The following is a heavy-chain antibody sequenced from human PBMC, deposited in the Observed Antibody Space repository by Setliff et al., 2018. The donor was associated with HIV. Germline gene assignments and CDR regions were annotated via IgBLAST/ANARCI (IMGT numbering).Heavy chain of an antibody. CDR1: GYSISSGYY. V-gene: IGHV4-38-2*01. J-gene: IGHJ4*02. Sequence: PSETLSLTCAVSGYSISSGYYWGWIRQPPGKGLEWIGSIYHSGSTYYNPSLKSRVTISVDTSKNQFSLKLSSVTAADTAVYYCAGGEGVVINAFDYWGQGTLVTVS. CDR3: AGGEGVVINAFDY. D-gene: IGHD3-3*01. CDR2: IYHSGST.